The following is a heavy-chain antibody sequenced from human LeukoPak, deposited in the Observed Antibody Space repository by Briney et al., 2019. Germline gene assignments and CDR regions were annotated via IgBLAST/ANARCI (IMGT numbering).Heavy chain of an antibody. CDR2: IYYSGST. V-gene: IGHV4-59*01. J-gene: IGHJ3*02. D-gene: IGHD3-10*01. Sequence: SETLSLTCTVSGGSISSYYWSWLRQPAGKGLEWIGYIYYSGSTNYNPSLKSRVTISVDTSKNQFSLKLSSVTAADTAVYYCARMASSYGSGSSTFDIWGQGTMVTVSS. CDR3: ARMASSYGSGSSTFDI. CDR1: GGSISSYY.